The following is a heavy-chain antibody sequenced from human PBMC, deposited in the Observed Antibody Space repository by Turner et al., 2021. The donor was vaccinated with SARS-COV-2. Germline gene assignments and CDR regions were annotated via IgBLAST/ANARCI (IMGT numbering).Heavy chain of an antibody. CDR2: IKSKTEGGTT. Sequence: EVQLVESGGGLVKPGGSLRLSCAASGFTFSNAWMSWVRQAPGKGLEWVGRIKSKTEGGTTDYAAPVKGRFTISRDDSKNTLYLQMNSLKNEDTAVYYCTTLTALDVWGQGTTVTVSS. CDR3: TTLTALDV. CDR1: GFTFSNAW. V-gene: IGHV3-15*01. J-gene: IGHJ6*02.